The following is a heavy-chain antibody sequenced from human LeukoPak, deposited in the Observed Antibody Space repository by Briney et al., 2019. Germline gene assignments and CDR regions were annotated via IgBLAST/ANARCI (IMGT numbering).Heavy chain of an antibody. CDR3: ARADYVWGSYRSPFDY. D-gene: IGHD3-16*02. Sequence: GSSVKVSCKASGGTFSSYAISWVRQAPGQGLEWMGRIIPIFGIANYAQKFQGRVTITADKSTSTAYMELSSLRSEDTAVYYCARADYVWGSYRSPFDYWGQGTLVTVSS. CDR2: IIPIFGIA. CDR1: GGTFSSYA. J-gene: IGHJ4*02. V-gene: IGHV1-69*04.